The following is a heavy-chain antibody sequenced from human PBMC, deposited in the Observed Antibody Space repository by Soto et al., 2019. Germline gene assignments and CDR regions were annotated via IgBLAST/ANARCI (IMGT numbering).Heavy chain of an antibody. Sequence: SETLSLTCAVYGGSFSGYYWSWIRQPPGKGLEWIGEINRSGSTNYNPSLKSRVTISVDTSKNQFSLKLSSVTAADTAVYYCARGGHRDGYNIDCWGQGTLVTVSS. V-gene: IGHV4-34*01. CDR2: INRSGST. D-gene: IGHD5-12*01. J-gene: IGHJ4*02. CDR3: ARGGHRDGYNIDC. CDR1: GGSFSGYY.